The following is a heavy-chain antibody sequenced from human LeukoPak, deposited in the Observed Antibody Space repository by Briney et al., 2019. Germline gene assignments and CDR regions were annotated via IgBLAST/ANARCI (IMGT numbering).Heavy chain of an antibody. J-gene: IGHJ4*02. D-gene: IGHD2-2*01. CDR2: CDPEDGET. CDR3: ARDPRPFIVVVPAAMEYYFDY. V-gene: IGHV1-24*01. Sequence: ASVKVSCKVSGYTLTELSMHWVRQAPGKGLEWMGGCDPEDGETIYAQKFQGRVTMTEDTSTDTAYMELRSLRSDDTAVYYCARDPRPFIVVVPAAMEYYFDYWGQGTLVTVSS. CDR1: GYTLTELS.